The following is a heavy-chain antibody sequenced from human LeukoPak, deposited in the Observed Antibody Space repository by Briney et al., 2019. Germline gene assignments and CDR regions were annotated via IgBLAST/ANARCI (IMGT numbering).Heavy chain of an antibody. V-gene: IGHV4-38-2*02. CDR1: GYSIRSGFY. Sequence: SETLSLTCTVSGYSIRSGFYWGWIRQSPGKGLEWIGNIYHSGITYCIPSLKSRVTISVDTSKNQFSLKLSSVTAADTAVYYCARDRGSSGWYNWFDPWGQGTLVTVSS. CDR2: IYHSGIT. J-gene: IGHJ5*02. CDR3: ARDRGSSGWYNWFDP. D-gene: IGHD6-19*01.